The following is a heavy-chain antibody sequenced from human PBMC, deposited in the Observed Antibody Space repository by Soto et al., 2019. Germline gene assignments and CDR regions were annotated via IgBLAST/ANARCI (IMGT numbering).Heavy chain of an antibody. CDR2: IPHRGST. CDR1: GGSFSSYY. J-gene: IGHJ5*02. CDR3: GRCGRQQLRRSHWLDP. D-gene: IGHD6-13*01. Sequence: PSETRSLAGAVYGGSFSSYYWSWIRQPPGKGLEWIGEIPHRGSTNSNASLKIRVTISVXXXQXXXXLTRXPXXAAXAAVYYCGRCGRQQLRRSHWLDPWCQGTLVT. V-gene: IGHV4-34*01.